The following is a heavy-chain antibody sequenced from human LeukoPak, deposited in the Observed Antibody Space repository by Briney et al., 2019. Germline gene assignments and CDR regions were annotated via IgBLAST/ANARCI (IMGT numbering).Heavy chain of an antibody. CDR2: ISSNGGST. J-gene: IGHJ4*02. D-gene: IGHD3-3*01. Sequence: PGGSLRLSCAASGFTFSSYAMHWVRQAPGRGLEYVSAISSNGGSTYYATSVKGRFTISRDNSKNTLYLQMGSLRAEDMAVYYCGVGTDFWLDWSQGTLVTVSP. CDR1: GFTFSSYA. V-gene: IGHV3-64*01. CDR3: GVGTDFWLD.